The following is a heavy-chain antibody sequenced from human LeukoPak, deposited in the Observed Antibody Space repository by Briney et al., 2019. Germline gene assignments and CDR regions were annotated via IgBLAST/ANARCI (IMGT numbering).Heavy chain of an antibody. J-gene: IGHJ5*02. D-gene: IGHD3-10*01. CDR3: ARGLTIEHWFDP. V-gene: IGHV3-21*01. CDR2: ISSSSSYI. CDR1: GFTFSNYA. Sequence: PGGSLRLSCAASGFTFSNYAMNWVRQAPGKGLEWVSSISSSSSYIYYADSVKGRFTISRDNAKNSLYLQMNSLRAEDTAVYYCARGLTIEHWFDPWGQGTLVTVSS.